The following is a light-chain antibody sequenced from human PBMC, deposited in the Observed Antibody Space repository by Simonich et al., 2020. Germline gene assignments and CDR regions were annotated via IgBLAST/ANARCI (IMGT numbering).Light chain of an antibody. CDR1: SSDVGGYNY. CDR2: DVS. V-gene: IGLV2-14*01. CDR3: SSYTSSSDWV. Sequence: QSALTQPVSVSGSPGQSITISCTGTSSDVGGYNYVSWYQQHPSKAPKLMIYDVSKRPSGVSNRFSGAKSGNTASLTISGLQAEDEADYYCSSYTSSSDWVFGGGTKLTVL. J-gene: IGLJ3*02.